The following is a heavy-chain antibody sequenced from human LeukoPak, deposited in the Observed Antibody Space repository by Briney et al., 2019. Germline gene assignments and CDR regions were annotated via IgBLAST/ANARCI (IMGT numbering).Heavy chain of an antibody. V-gene: IGHV4-39*07. J-gene: IGHJ4*02. D-gene: IGHD2-15*01. CDR3: AREVVAATFDY. CDR2: IYHSGST. Sequence: SETLSLTCTVSGGSISSSSYYWGWIRQPPGKGLEWIGSIYHSGSTYYNPSLKSRVTISVDTSKNQFSLKLSSVTAANTAVYYCAREVVAATFDYWGQGTLVTVSS. CDR1: GGSISSSSYY.